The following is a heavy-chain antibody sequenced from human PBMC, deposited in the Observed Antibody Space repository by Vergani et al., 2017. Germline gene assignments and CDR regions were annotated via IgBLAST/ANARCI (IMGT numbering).Heavy chain of an antibody. CDR1: GGSFSGYY. J-gene: IGHJ6*02. Sequence: QVQLQQWGAGLLKPSETLSLTCAVYGGSFSGYYWSWIRQPPGKGLEWIGEINHSGSTNYNPSLKSRVTISVDTSKNQFSLKLSSVTAEDTAVYYCAREGYYGSGVYYYYGMDVWGQGTTVTVSS. D-gene: IGHD3-10*01. CDR2: INHSGST. V-gene: IGHV4-34*01. CDR3: AREGYYGSGVYYYYGMDV.